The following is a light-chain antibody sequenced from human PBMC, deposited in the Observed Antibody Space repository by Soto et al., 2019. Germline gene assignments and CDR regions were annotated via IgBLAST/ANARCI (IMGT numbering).Light chain of an antibody. J-gene: IGLJ2*01. CDR1: SSDIGGYKY. CDR2: EVS. V-gene: IGLV2-14*01. Sequence: QSALTQPASVSGSPGQSITISCTGTSSDIGGYKYVSWYQQHPGKAPKLMIYEVSNRPSGVSNRFSGSKSGNTASLTISGLQAEDEADYYCSSYSGTTLVVFGGGTKLTVL. CDR3: SSYSGTTLVV.